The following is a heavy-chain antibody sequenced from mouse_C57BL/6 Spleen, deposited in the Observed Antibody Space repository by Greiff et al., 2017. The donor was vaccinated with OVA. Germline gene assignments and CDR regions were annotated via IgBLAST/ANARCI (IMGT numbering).Heavy chain of an antibody. D-gene: IGHD3-2*02. CDR1: GYAFSSSW. V-gene: IGHV1-82*01. J-gene: IGHJ2*01. CDR3: VGDSSGPYYFDY. Sequence: QVQLQQSGPELVKPGASVKISCKASGYAFSSSWMNWVKQRPGKGLEWIGRIYPGDGDTNYNGKFKGKATLTADKSSSTAYMQLSSLTSEDSAVYFCVGDSSGPYYFDYWGQGTTHTVSS. CDR2: IYPGDGDT.